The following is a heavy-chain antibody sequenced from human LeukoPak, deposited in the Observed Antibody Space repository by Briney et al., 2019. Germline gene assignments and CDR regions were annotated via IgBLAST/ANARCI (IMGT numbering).Heavy chain of an antibody. J-gene: IGHJ4*02. CDR2: SYYNGNT. Sequence: SETLSLTCTVSGGSITNYYWSWIRQPPGKGLEWIGFSYYNGNTNYNPSLKSRVTISVDMSKNQFSLSLRSVTAEDTAVYYCARDLVAAAGGYFDYWGQGTLVTVSS. CDR1: GGSITNYY. D-gene: IGHD6-13*01. V-gene: IGHV4-59*01. CDR3: ARDLVAAAGGYFDY.